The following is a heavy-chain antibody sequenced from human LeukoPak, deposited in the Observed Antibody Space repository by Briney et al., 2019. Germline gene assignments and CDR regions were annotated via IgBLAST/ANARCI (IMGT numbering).Heavy chain of an antibody. J-gene: IGHJ3*02. CDR1: GFTVSSNY. V-gene: IGHV3-66*01. D-gene: IGHD1-14*01. CDR3: ARVTPYRAFDI. Sequence: PGGSLRLSCAASGFTVSSNYMSWVRQAPGKGLEWVSVIYSGGSTYYADSVKGRFTISRGNSKNTLYLQMNSLRAEDTAVYYCARVTPYRAFDIWGQGTMVTVSS. CDR2: IYSGGST.